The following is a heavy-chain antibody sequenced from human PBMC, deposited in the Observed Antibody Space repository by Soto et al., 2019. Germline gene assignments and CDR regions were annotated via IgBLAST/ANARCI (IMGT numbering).Heavy chain of an antibody. J-gene: IGHJ4*02. CDR1: GFTFSSYG. CDR3: AKNIYSSGWSYFDY. D-gene: IGHD6-19*01. Sequence: QVQLVESGGGVVQPGRSLRLSCGVSGFTFSSYGMHWVRQAPGKGLEWVAVISYDGSDKYYEDSVKGRFTISRDNSRNTLFLQMNSLRAEDTAVYYCAKNIYSSGWSYFDYWGQGALVTVSS. CDR2: ISYDGSDK. V-gene: IGHV3-30*18.